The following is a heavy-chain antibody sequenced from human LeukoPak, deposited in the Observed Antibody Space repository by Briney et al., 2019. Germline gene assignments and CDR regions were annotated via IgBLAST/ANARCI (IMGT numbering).Heavy chain of an antibody. V-gene: IGHV4-61*02. D-gene: IGHD5-24*01. CDR2: IYTSGST. CDR3: ARDGLDMATFYFDY. Sequence: SQTLSLTCTVSGGSISSGSYYWSWIRQPAGKGLEWIGRIYTSGSTNYNPSLKSRVTISVDTSKNQFSLKLSSVTAADTAVYYCARDGLDMATFYFDYWGQGTLVTVSS. CDR1: GGSISSGSYY. J-gene: IGHJ4*02.